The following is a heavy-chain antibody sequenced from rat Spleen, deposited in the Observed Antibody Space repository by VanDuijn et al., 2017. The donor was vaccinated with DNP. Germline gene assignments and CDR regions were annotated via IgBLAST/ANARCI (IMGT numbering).Heavy chain of an antibody. V-gene: IGHV5-19*01. CDR1: GFSLTKFG. D-gene: IGHD1-6*01. CDR3: ATYYGFNSYFFDY. Sequence: VQLKESGPGLVQPSQTLSLTCTVSGFSLTKFGVSWVRQAPTKGLEWVATISASGGSTYYRDSVKGRFTVSRENAQSTLYLQMTSLRSEDTATYFCATYYGFNSYFFDYWGQGVMVTVSS. J-gene: IGHJ2*01. CDR2: ISASGGST.